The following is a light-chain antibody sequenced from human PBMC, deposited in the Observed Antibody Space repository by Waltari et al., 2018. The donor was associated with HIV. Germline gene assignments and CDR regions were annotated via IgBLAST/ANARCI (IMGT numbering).Light chain of an antibody. CDR3: QQYDTLYT. J-gene: IGKJ2*01. CDR1: QDISNY. Sequence: DIQMTPSPSPLSASVGDRVTITSQASQDISNYLNWYQHKPGKAPKLLIYDASKLETGVPSRFSGSGSGTDVTFTISSLQPEDMGTYYCQQYDTLYTFGQGTKLEIK. CDR2: DAS. V-gene: IGKV1-33*01.